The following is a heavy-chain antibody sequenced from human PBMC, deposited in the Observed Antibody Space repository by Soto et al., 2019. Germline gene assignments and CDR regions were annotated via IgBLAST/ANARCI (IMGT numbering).Heavy chain of an antibody. CDR2: INHSGST. V-gene: IGHV4-34*01. J-gene: IGHJ4*02. D-gene: IGHD2-15*01. CDR1: GGSFSGYC. CDR3: ARRRNNRGSGSDFDY. Sequence: PSETLSLTCAVYGGSFSGYCWSWIRQPPGKGLEWIGEINHSGSTNYNPSLKSRVTISVDTSKNQFSLKLSSVTAADTAVYYCARRRNNRGSGSDFDYWGQGTLVTVSS.